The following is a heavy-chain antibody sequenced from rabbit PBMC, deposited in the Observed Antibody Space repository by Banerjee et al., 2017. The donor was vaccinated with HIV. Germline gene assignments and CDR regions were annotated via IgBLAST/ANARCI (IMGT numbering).Heavy chain of an antibody. D-gene: IGHD2-1*01. CDR1: GFSLSNNYV. Sequence: QSLQESGGGLFQPGGSLALTCKASGFSLSNNYVMCWVRQAPGKGLEWIACIDAGSSGSADYASWAKGRFTISKTSSTTVTLQMTSLTAADTATYFCARRGRNSYDDYGDYNYDFNLWGPGTLVTVS. CDR3: ARRGRNSYDDYGDYNYDFNL. J-gene: IGHJ4*01. V-gene: IGHV1S40*01. CDR2: IDAGSSGSA.